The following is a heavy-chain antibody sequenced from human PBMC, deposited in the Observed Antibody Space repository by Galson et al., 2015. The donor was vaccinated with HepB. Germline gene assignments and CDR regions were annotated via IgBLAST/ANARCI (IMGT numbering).Heavy chain of an antibody. Sequence: SLRLSCAVSGFTYSNYWMSWVRQAPGRGLEWVANIKYDGSEKYYVRSVEGRFTVSRDNAQNSLYLHMSSLRAEDTAVYYCARGWDIEVTATFDSWGQGALVTVSS. J-gene: IGHJ4*02. CDR1: GFTYSNYW. CDR2: IKYDGSEK. D-gene: IGHD2-21*02. V-gene: IGHV3-7*03. CDR3: ARGWDIEVTATFDS.